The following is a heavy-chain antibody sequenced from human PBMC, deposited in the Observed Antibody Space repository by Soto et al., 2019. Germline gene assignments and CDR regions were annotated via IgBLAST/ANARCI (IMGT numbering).Heavy chain of an antibody. J-gene: IGHJ4*02. Sequence: GGSLRLSCASSGFTFSTFSMNWVRQAPGRGLEWISYISGGGRPISYADSVKGRFTISRDNAKNSLYLQMDSLTDEDTAVYYCARDLGWAFDSWGQGTLVTVSS. CDR1: GFTFSTFS. V-gene: IGHV3-48*02. D-gene: IGHD6-19*01. CDR3: ARDLGWAFDS. CDR2: ISGGGRPI.